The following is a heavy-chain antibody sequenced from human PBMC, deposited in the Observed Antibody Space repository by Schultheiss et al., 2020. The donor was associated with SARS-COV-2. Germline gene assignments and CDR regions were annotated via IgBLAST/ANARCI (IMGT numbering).Heavy chain of an antibody. CDR2: IWYDGSNK. D-gene: IGHD3-10*01. CDR1: GFTFSTYV. V-gene: IGHV3-33*01. CDR3: ARAGTVRAPRNYGMDV. Sequence: GGSLRLSCAASGFTFSTYVMHWVRQAPGKGLEWVAVIWYDGSNKYYADSVKGRFTISRDNSKNTLYLQMNSLGAEDTAVYSCARAGTVRAPRNYGMDVWGLGTTVTVSS. J-gene: IGHJ6*02.